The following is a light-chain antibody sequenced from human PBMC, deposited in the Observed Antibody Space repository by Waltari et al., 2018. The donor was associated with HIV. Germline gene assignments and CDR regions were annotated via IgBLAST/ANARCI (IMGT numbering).Light chain of an antibody. J-gene: IGLJ1*01. CDR3: YSYAGSYSSV. V-gene: IGLV2-11*02. CDR2: DVK. CDR1: SSDVGGYSY. Sequence: QSALTQPRSVSGSPGQPVTISCTGTSSDVGGYSYVSWYQQHPGQAPKLMIYDVKKRPSGVPERFAGSKSGNTASLTISGLQTEDEADYYCYSYAGSYSSVFGTGTTVTVL.